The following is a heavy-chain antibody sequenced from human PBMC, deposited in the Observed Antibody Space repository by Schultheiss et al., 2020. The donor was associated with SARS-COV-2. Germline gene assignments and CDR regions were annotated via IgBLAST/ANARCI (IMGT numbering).Heavy chain of an antibody. V-gene: IGHV4-4*07. CDR3: ARDQWTGSFDA. J-gene: IGHJ3*01. Sequence: SQTLSLTCTVSGGSISSYYWSWIRQPAGKGLEWIGRIYTSWNTNYNPSLKSRVTMSVDMSRNQFSLRLSSVTAADTAIYYCARDQWTGSFDAWGQGTMVTVSS. CDR1: GGSISSYY. D-gene: IGHD3/OR15-3a*01. CDR2: IYTSWNT.